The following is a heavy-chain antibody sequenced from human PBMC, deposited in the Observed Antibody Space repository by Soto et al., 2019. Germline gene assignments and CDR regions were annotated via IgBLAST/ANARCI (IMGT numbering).Heavy chain of an antibody. D-gene: IGHD3-3*01. J-gene: IGHJ4*02. CDR1: GGSIGSYY. Sequence: SETLSLTCSVSGGSIGSYYWNWIRQAPGKGLEWIGYIYYSGSTNYSPSLQSRVTISLDTSKNQFSLHLWSVTAADTAVYYCARSSLDFYDFWTGHPNYFGSWGPGTQVTVSS. CDR2: IYYSGST. CDR3: ARSSLDFYDFWTGHPNYFGS. V-gene: IGHV4-59*08.